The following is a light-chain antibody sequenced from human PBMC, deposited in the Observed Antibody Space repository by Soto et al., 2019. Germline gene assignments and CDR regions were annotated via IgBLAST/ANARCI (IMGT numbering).Light chain of an antibody. J-gene: IGKJ3*01. Sequence: DIQMTQSPTSLSASVGDRVTITCPASQGMRNFVAGYQQKPGKAPKLLIYAASTLQSGVPSRFSGSGSVTDFTLTINGLQTADYETDSCQMYRSVPVFGPGTKVEIK. CDR1: QGMRNF. CDR3: QMYRSVPV. V-gene: IGKV1-27*01. CDR2: AAS.